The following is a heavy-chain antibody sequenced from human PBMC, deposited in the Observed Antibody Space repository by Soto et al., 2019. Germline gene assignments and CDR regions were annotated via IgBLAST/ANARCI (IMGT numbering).Heavy chain of an antibody. CDR1: GFTFSDYY. CDR3: ARSPDPRRFLEWLPLDY. CDR2: ISSSGSTI. V-gene: IGHV3-11*01. Sequence: GGSLRLSCAASGFTFSDYYMSWIRQAPGKGLEWVSYISSSGSTIYYADSVKGRFTISRGNAKNSLYLQMNSLRAEDTAVYYCARSPDPRRFLEWLPLDYWGQGTLVTVSS. J-gene: IGHJ4*02. D-gene: IGHD3-3*01.